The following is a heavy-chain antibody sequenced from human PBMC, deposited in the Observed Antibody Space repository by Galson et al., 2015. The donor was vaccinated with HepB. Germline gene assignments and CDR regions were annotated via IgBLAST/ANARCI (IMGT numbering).Heavy chain of an antibody. CDR2: IYPGDSNT. V-gene: IGHV5-51*01. J-gene: IGHJ4*02. Sequence: ESLKISCKGSGYRFTSYWIGWVRQMPGKGLEWMGIIYPGDSNTRYSPSFQGQVTISADKSISTAYLQWSSLKASDTAMYYCARHQEMATIAAPFDYWGQGTLVTVSS. CDR1: GYRFTSYW. D-gene: IGHD5-24*01. CDR3: ARHQEMATIAAPFDY.